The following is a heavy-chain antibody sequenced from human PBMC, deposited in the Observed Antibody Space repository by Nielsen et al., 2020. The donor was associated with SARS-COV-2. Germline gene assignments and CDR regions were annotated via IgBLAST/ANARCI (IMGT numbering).Heavy chain of an antibody. J-gene: IGHJ4*02. CDR3: ARWSKG. CDR2: ISSGSSTI. V-gene: IGHV3-48*01. Sequence: GESLKISCAASGFTFSRYSMNWVRQAPGKGLEWVSYISSGSSTIYYADSVRGRFTISRDNAKNSLYLQMNSLRAEDMAVYYCARWSKGWGQGTLVTVSS. CDR1: GFTFSRYS.